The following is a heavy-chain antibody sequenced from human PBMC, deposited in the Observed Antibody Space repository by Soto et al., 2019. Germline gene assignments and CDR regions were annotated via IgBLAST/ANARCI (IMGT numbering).Heavy chain of an antibody. V-gene: IGHV4-39*01. J-gene: IGHJ4*02. Sequence: SETLSLTCAVSGGSISCSYYYWVWLRQSPGKGTEWIGSVFYTGFTSYNPSLESRVSVSVDTSKNQFSLKVSGVSAADTAVYYCATSQKGYNWNYFDHWGQGALVTVSS. CDR2: VFYTGFT. D-gene: IGHD1-20*01. CDR3: ATSQKGYNWNYFDH. CDR1: GGSISCSYYY.